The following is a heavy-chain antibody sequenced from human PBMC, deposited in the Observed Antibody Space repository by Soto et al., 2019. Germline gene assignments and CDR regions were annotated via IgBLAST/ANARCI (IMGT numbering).Heavy chain of an antibody. J-gene: IGHJ4*02. CDR3: ARDLYPGYSSSWPDY. D-gene: IGHD6-13*01. Sequence: PGGSLRLSCAASGFTFSSYWMSWVRQAPGKGLEWVANIKQDGSEKYYVDSVKGRFTISRDNAKNSLYLQMNSLRAEDTAVYYCARDLYPGYSSSWPDYWGQGTLVTVSP. CDR1: GFTFSSYW. CDR2: IKQDGSEK. V-gene: IGHV3-7*03.